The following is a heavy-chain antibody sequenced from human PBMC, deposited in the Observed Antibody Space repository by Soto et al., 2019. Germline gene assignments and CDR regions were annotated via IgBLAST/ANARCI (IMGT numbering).Heavy chain of an antibody. CDR1: GFTFSSYS. D-gene: IGHD4-4*01. CDR2: IFSGGST. J-gene: IGHJ4*02. V-gene: IGHV3-66*01. Sequence: GGSLRLSCAASGFTFSSYSRSWVRQAPGKGLEWVSVIFSGGSTNYVDSVKGRFTISRDNSKNTLYLQMNSLRAEDTAVYYCAKSMSDYTIDYWGQGTLVTVSS. CDR3: AKSMSDYTIDY.